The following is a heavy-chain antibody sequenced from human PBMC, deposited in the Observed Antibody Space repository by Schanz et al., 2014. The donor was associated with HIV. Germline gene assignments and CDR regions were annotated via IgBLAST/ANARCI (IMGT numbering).Heavy chain of an antibody. Sequence: EVQLLEFGGGSVRPGESLRLSCLASGFTFNNYAMSWVRQAPGKGLEWVSSITTTGDTFYPGSVKGRFTISREDAKNSLYLQMSSLRPGDTAVYYCARAKIDVGWLLRRNLWYFDLWGRGTLVSVSS. CDR2: ITTTGDT. CDR3: ARAKIDVGWLLRRNLWYFDL. D-gene: IGHD2-15*01. CDR1: GFTFNNYA. V-gene: IGHV3-13*01. J-gene: IGHJ2*01.